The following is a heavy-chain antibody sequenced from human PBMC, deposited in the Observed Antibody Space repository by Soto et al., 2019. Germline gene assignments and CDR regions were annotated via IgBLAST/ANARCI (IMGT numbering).Heavy chain of an antibody. D-gene: IGHD2-15*01. CDR3: ATLLTSRMPTDY. Sequence: QVQLQESGPGLVKPSETLSLTCTVSGDSMRSYYWSWIRQPPGKGLEYIGYIHYSGSTNSNPSLKSRVTISVDTSKKQFSLKLRSVTAADTAVYYCATLLTSRMPTDYWGQGTQVTVSS. J-gene: IGHJ4*02. CDR1: GDSMRSYY. V-gene: IGHV4-59*01. CDR2: IHYSGST.